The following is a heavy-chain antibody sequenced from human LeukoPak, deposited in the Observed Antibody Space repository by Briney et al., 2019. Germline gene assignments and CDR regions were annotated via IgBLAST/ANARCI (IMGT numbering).Heavy chain of an antibody. CDR3: ARGAYCSSINCYGFDY. V-gene: IGHV4-34*01. CDR1: GGPLTAFY. J-gene: IGHJ4*02. Sequence: SEPLSLLCTVYGGPLTAFYWSWIRQPPGQGLEWIWEVNHSGTNNYNPSLKSPVTLSVDTFKNQFSLKLSSVTAADTAVYYCARGAYCSSINCYGFDYWGQGTQVTASS. CDR2: VNHSGTN. D-gene: IGHD2-2*01.